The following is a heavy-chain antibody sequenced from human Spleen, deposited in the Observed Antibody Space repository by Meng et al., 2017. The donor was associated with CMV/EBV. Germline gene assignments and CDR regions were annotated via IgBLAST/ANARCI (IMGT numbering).Heavy chain of an antibody. Sequence: GESLKISCAASGFTFSSYAMSWVRQAPGKGLEWVSAISGSGGSTYYADSVKGRFTISRDNAKNSLYLQMNSLRAEDTAVYYCARDYYGSGSYYPYYYYYGMDVWGQGTTVTVSS. CDR1: GFTFSSYA. J-gene: IGHJ6*02. CDR3: ARDYYGSGSYYPYYYYYGMDV. CDR2: ISGSGGST. V-gene: IGHV3-23*01. D-gene: IGHD3-10*01.